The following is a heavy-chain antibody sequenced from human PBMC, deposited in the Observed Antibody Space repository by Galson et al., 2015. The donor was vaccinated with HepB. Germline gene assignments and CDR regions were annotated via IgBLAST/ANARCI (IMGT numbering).Heavy chain of an antibody. CDR3: ARGGGLFWSGYHPFDY. J-gene: IGHJ4*02. Sequence: SVKVSCKASGYTFTSYAMHWVRQAPGQRLEWMGWINAGNGNTKYSQKFQGRVTITRDTSASTAYMELSSLRSEDTAVYYCARGGGLFWSGYHPFDYWGQGTLVTVSS. V-gene: IGHV1-3*01. CDR2: INAGNGNT. CDR1: GYTFTSYA. D-gene: IGHD3-3*01.